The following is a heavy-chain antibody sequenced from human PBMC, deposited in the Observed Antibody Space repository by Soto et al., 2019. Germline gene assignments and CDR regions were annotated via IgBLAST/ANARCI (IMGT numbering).Heavy chain of an antibody. V-gene: IGHV4-59*01. CDR3: ARGLSSGWYVEPQFDP. J-gene: IGHJ5*02. Sequence: PSETLSLTCTVSGGSISSYYWSWIRQPPGKGLEWIGYIYYSGSTNYNPSLKSRVTISVDTSKNQFSLKLSSVTAADTAVYYCARGLSSGWYVEPQFDPWGQGPRVTV. D-gene: IGHD6-19*01. CDR2: IYYSGST. CDR1: GGSISSYY.